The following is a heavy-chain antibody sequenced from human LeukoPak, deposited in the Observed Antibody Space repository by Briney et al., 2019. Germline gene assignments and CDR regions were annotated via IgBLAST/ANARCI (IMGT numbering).Heavy chain of an antibody. CDR3: ARRGLYYYGSGSYYFDY. Sequence: ESLKISRQGSGYSFTSYWIGLVRQMPGKGLEWMGIIYPCDSDTRYSPSFQGQVTISADKSISTAYLQWSSLKASDTAMYYCARRGLYYYGSGSYYFDYWGQGTLVTVSS. V-gene: IGHV5-51*01. J-gene: IGHJ4*02. CDR1: GYSFTSYW. D-gene: IGHD3-10*01. CDR2: IYPCDSDT.